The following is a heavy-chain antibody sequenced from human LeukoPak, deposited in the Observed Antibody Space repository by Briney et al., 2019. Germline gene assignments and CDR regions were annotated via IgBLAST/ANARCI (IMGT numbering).Heavy chain of an antibody. CDR1: GGSISSSSYY. CDR3: ARSVPLNYFDY. D-gene: IGHD1-1*01. J-gene: IGHJ4*02. V-gene: IGHV4-39*01. Sequence: SETLSLTCTVSGGSISSSSYYWGWIRQPPGKGLEWIGGIYYSGSTYYNPSLKSRVTISVDTSKNQFSLKLSSVTAADTAVYYCARSVPLNYFDYWGQGTLVTVSS. CDR2: IYYSGST.